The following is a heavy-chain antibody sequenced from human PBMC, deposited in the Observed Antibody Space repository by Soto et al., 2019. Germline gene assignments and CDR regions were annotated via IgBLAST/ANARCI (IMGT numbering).Heavy chain of an antibody. J-gene: IGHJ4*02. V-gene: IGHV4-34*01. CDR3: ARQWLLYFVY. CDR1: GGSFSDYS. D-gene: IGHD6-19*01. Sequence: PSETLSLTCAVSGGSFSDYSWSWIRQPPGEGLEWIGEVDHTGSARYNPSLKSRVIMSADTSRGQFSLRLTSVTAADTALYFCARQWLLYFVYWGQGT. CDR2: VDHTGSA.